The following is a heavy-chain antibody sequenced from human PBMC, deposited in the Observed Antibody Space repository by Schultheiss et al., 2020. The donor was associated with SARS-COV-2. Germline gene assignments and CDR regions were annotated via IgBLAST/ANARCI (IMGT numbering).Heavy chain of an antibody. J-gene: IGHJ3*02. CDR3: ARRYCSGGSCYLAFDI. CDR2: IDPSDSYT. D-gene: IGHD2-15*01. Sequence: GGSLRLSCKGSGYSFTSYWIGWVRQMPGKGLEWMGRIDPSDSYTNYSPSFQGHVTISADKSISTAYLQWSSLKASDTAMYYCARRYCSGGSCYLAFDIWGQGTMVTVSS. CDR1: GYSFTSYW. V-gene: IGHV5-10-1*01.